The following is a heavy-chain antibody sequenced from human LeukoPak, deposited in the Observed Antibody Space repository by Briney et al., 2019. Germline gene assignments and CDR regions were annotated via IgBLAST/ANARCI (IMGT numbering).Heavy chain of an antibody. CDR2: IIPIFGTA. D-gene: IGHD2-2*02. Sequence: GASVTVSFTASGGTFSIYAISWVRQAPGQGLEWMGGIIPIFGTANYAQKFQGRVTITADESTSTAYMELSSLRSEDTAVYYCARDLGYCSSTSCYTADYWGQGTLVTVSS. V-gene: IGHV1-69*13. J-gene: IGHJ4*02. CDR1: GGTFSIYA. CDR3: ARDLGYCSSTSCYTADY.